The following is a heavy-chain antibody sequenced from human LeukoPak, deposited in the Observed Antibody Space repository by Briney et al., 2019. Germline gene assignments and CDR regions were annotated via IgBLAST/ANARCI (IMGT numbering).Heavy chain of an antibody. V-gene: IGHV3-23*01. CDR3: AKTPLYGGGPPQY. CDR1: GFTFSSYA. J-gene: IGHJ4*02. CDR2: ISGSGGST. Sequence: GGSLRLSCAASGFTFSSYAMSWVRQAPGKGLEWVSAISGSGGSTYYADSVKGRFTISRDNSKDTLYLQMNSLRAEDTAVYYCAKTPLYGGGPPQYWGQGTLVTVSS. D-gene: IGHD3-16*01.